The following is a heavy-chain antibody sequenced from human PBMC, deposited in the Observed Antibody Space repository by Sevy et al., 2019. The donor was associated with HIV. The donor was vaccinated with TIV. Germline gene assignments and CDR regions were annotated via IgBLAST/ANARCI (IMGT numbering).Heavy chain of an antibody. CDR3: ARDDEPDYYYFDMDV. Sequence: GESLKISCAASGFTFSSYAMHWVRQAPGKGLEWVAVISYDGSNKYYADSVKGRFTISRDNSKNTLYLQMDGLRAEDTALYYCARDDEPDYYYFDMDVWGQGTTVPSP. CDR2: ISYDGSNK. CDR1: GFTFSSYA. J-gene: IGHJ6*02. V-gene: IGHV3-30-3*01.